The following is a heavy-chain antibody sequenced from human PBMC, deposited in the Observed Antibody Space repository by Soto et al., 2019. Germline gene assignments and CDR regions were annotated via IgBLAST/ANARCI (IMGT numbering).Heavy chain of an antibody. CDR3: AREGSYSAYNFAHGIQLWSFDF. CDR1: GDSISSADYY. V-gene: IGHV4-30-4*01. J-gene: IGHJ4*02. CDR2: IFYSGTT. Sequence: PSETLSLTCTVSGDSISSADYYWSWIRQTPGKGLEWIGHIFYSGTTDYNPSLKSRLTISVDTSKNHFSLNLSSVTAADMAVYYCAREGSYSAYNFAHGIQLWSFDFWGQGALVTVSS. D-gene: IGHD5-12*01.